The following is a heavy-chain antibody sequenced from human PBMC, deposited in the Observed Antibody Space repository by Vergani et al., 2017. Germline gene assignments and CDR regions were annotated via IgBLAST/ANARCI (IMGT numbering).Heavy chain of an antibody. Sequence: QVQLQESGPGLVKPSQTLSLTCTVSGGSISSGDYYWSWIRQPPGKGLEWIGYIYYSGSTYYNPSLKSRVTISVDTSKDQFSLKLSSVTAADTAVYYCARALTYCGGDCSPYNXFDPWGQGTLVTVSS. V-gene: IGHV4-30-4*01. CDR3: ARALTYCGGDCSPYNXFDP. D-gene: IGHD2-21*02. CDR2: IYYSGST. J-gene: IGHJ5*02. CDR1: GGSISSGDYY.